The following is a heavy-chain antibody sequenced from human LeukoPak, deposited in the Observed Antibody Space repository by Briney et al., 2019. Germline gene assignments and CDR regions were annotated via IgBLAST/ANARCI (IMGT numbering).Heavy chain of an antibody. V-gene: IGHV3-64D*06. CDR1: GFTFSTYT. CDR3: ARTTPHSSGWYGHFDY. J-gene: IGHJ4*02. Sequence: GGSLRLSCSASGFTFSTYTMHWVRQAPGKGLEYVSAISSNGAGTYYADSVKGRFTISRDNSKDTLYLQMSSLRAEDTAVYYCARTTPHSSGWYGHFDYWGQGTLVTVSS. D-gene: IGHD6-19*01. CDR2: ISSNGAGT.